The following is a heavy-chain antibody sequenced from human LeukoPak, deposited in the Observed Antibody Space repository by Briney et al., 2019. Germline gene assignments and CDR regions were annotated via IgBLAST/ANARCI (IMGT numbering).Heavy chain of an antibody. CDR2: IIPIFGTA. CDR3: ATAGGSYYRTYFDY. CDR1: GGTFSSYA. D-gene: IGHD1-26*01. V-gene: IGHV1-69*06. J-gene: IGHJ4*02. Sequence: SVKVSCKASGGTFSSYAISWVRQAPGQGLEWMGGIIPIFGTANYAQKFQGRVTMTEDTSTDTAYMELSSLRSEDTAVYYCATAGGSYYRTYFDYWGQGTLVTVSS.